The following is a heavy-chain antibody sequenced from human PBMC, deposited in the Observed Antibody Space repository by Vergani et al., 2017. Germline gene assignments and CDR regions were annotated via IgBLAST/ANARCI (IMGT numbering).Heavy chain of an antibody. V-gene: IGHV1-69*12. CDR2: IIPIFGTA. CDR3: ARGMVRGVIMIMDYGMYV. D-gene: IGHD3-10*01. Sequence: QVQLVQSGAEVKKPGSSVKVSCKASGGTFSSYAISWVRQAPGQGLEWMGGIIPIFGTANYAQKFQGRVTITADESTSTAYMELSSLRSEDTAVYYCARGMVRGVIMIMDYGMYVCGQGTTVTVS. J-gene: IGHJ6*02. CDR1: GGTFSSYA.